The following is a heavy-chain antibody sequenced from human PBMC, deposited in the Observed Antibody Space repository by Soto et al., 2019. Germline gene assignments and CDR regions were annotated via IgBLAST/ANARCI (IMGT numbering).Heavy chain of an antibody. Sequence: ASVKVSCKASGDTFSSYAISWVRQAPGKGLEWMGKIIPTFGRTNYAQRFQGRLTISADDSTSTAYMELSSLLSEDTAVYYCARDPLSSFAMDVWGQGTTVTVSS. J-gene: IGHJ6*02. CDR2: IIPTFGRT. V-gene: IGHV1-69*13. D-gene: IGHD3-10*02. CDR3: ARDPLSSFAMDV. CDR1: GDTFSSYA.